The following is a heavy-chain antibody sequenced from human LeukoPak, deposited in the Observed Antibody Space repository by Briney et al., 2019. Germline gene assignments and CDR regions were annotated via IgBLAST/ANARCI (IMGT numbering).Heavy chain of an antibody. CDR2: IRYDGTNK. CDR1: GFTFSSYG. Sequence: PGGSLRLSCAASGFTFSSYGMHWVRQAPGKGLEWVAFIRYDGTNKYYADSVKGRFTISRDNSKNTLYLQMNNLGAEDTAVYYCAKDPRDHSYGWSWRYFDYWGQGTLVTVSS. V-gene: IGHV3-30*02. CDR3: AKDPRDHSYGWSWRYFDY. D-gene: IGHD5-18*01. J-gene: IGHJ4*02.